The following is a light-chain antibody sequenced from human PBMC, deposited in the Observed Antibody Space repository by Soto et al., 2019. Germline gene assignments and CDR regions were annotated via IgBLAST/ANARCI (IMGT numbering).Light chain of an antibody. CDR1: SSNIGNNY. J-gene: IGLJ2*01. V-gene: IGLV1-51*01. CDR3: GTWDSSLSAGV. Sequence: QSVLTQPPSVSAAPGQKVTISCSGSSSNIGNNYVSWYQQLPGTAPKLLIYDNNKRPSGIPDRFSGSKSGTSATLGITGRQTGDEADYYCGTWDSSLSAGVFGGVTKLTVL. CDR2: DNN.